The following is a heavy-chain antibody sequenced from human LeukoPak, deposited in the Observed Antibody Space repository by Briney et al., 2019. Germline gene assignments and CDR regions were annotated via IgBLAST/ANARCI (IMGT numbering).Heavy chain of an antibody. CDR3: ARHEGPEACSSTSCQTKRDNWFDP. J-gene: IGHJ5*02. CDR1: GDSINGFY. V-gene: IGHV4-4*07. Sequence: PSETLSLTCTVSGDSINGFYWSWIRQAAGKGLEWIGHIYTSGSTNYNPSLRSRVTMSVDMSKNQFSLKLSSVTAADTAVYYCARHEGPEACSSTSCQTKRDNWFDPWGQGTLVTVSS. D-gene: IGHD2-2*01. CDR2: IYTSGST.